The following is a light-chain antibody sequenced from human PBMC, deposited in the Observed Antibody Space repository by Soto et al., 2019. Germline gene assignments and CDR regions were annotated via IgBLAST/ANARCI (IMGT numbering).Light chain of an antibody. V-gene: IGKV2-28*01. CDR2: LAS. Sequence: EIVMTQSPLSLSVTPGEPASISCRASQSLLHSNGYNYLDWYVQKPGQSPQLLINLASNRASGVPDNCSGSGTGTDFTLNIRRVEAEDVGIYYCMQARQTPWTFGQGTKVDIK. CDR3: MQARQTPWT. J-gene: IGKJ1*01. CDR1: QSLLHSNGYNY.